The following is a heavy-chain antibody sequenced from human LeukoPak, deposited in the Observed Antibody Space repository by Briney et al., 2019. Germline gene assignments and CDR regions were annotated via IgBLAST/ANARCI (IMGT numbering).Heavy chain of an antibody. Sequence: GRSLRLSCAASGFTFDDYAMHWVRQAPGKGLEWVSGISWNSGSIGYADSVKGRFTISRDNAKNPLYLQMNSLRAEDTALYYCAKDSSSWTGTAFDYWGQGTLVTVSS. D-gene: IGHD6-13*01. CDR1: GFTFDDYA. CDR2: ISWNSGSI. V-gene: IGHV3-9*01. CDR3: AKDSSSWTGTAFDY. J-gene: IGHJ4*02.